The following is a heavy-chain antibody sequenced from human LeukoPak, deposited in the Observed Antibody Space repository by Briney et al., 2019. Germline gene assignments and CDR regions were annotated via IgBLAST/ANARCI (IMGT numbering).Heavy chain of an antibody. V-gene: IGHV5-10-1*01. Sequence: GESLRISCKGSGYGFTSYWISWVRQMPGKGLEWMGRIDPSDSYTNYSPSFQGHVTISADKSISTAYLQWSSLKASDTAMYYCARRLGATQPYFDFWGQGALVTVSS. CDR3: ARRLGATQPYFDF. D-gene: IGHD1-26*01. CDR1: GYGFTSYW. J-gene: IGHJ4*02. CDR2: IDPSDSYT.